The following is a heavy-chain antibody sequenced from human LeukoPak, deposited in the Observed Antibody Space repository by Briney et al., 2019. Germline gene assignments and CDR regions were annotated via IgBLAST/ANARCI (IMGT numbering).Heavy chain of an antibody. D-gene: IGHD6-6*01. Sequence: GGSLRLSCAASGFTFSSYAMSWVRQAPGKGLEWVSAISGSGGSTYYADSVKGRFTISRDNSKKTMYQQINSLRAEDTAVYYCAKLSVRSSSSGFDYWGQGTLVTVSS. CDR1: GFTFSSYA. CDR2: ISGSGGST. CDR3: AKLSVRSSSSGFDY. V-gene: IGHV3-23*01. J-gene: IGHJ4*02.